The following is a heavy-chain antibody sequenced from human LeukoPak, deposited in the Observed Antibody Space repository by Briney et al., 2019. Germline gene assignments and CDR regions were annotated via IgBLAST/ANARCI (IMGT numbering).Heavy chain of an antibody. CDR2: IYHSGST. Sequence: SQTLSLTCTVSGCSISSGGYYWRWIRQPPGKGLEWIGYIYHSGSTYYNPSLKSRVTISVDRSKNQFSLQLSSVTAADTAVYYCAKGGEGIVLGVDHWPQGTLVTVSS. V-gene: IGHV4-30-2*01. CDR1: GCSISSGGYY. D-gene: IGHD3-16*01. J-gene: IGHJ4*02. CDR3: AKGGEGIVLGVDH.